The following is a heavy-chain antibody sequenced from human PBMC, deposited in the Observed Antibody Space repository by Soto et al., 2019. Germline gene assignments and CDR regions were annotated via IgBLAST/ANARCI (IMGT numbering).Heavy chain of an antibody. CDR1: GGTLLSYT. Sequence: QVQLVQSGAEVKKPGSSVKVSCKASGGTLLSYTISWVRQAPGQGLEWMGGIIPIFGIANDAQKFQGRVTITADESTGVAHMEMINPGTERTAVFYGGGRGGETAMENVWGQGTTVTVSS. J-gene: IGHJ6*02. CDR3: GGRGGETAMENV. V-gene: IGHV1-69*01. D-gene: IGHD5-18*01. CDR2: IIPIFGIA.